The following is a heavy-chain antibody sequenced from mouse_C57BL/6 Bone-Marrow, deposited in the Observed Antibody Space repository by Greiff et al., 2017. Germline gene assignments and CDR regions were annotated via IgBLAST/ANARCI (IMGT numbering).Heavy chain of an antibody. CDR1: GFNIKDDY. CDR3: TSHYYGLDY. D-gene: IGHD1-1*01. J-gene: IGHJ2*01. V-gene: IGHV14-4*01. Sequence: VQLQQSGAELVRPGASVKLSCTASGFNIKDDYMHWVKQRPEQGLEWIGWIDPENGDTEYASKFQGKATITADTPSNTAYLQHSSLTSEDTAVYYGTSHYYGLDYWGQGTTLTVSS. CDR2: IDPENGDT.